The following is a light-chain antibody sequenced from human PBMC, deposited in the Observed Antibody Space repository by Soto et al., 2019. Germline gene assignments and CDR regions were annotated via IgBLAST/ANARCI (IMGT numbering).Light chain of an antibody. CDR1: QSCRNS. CDR2: DAS. CDR3: LCYITYPWT. J-gene: IGKJ1*01. V-gene: IGKV1-5*01. Sequence: DLQMTQSPSTLSASVGDRVTITCRASQSCRNSLAWYQQKAGKAPTLLIYDASTLQSGVPSRFSGSGSGTEFSLTISSLQPEDFATYYCLCYITYPWTFGQGTTVEIK.